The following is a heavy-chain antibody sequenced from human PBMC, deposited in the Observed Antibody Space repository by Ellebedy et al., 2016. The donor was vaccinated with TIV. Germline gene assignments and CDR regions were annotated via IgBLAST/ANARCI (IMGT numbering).Heavy chain of an antibody. CDR1: GGSISSFY. V-gene: IGHV4-59*01. J-gene: IGHJ3*01. Sequence: SETLSLXCTVSGGSISSFYWSWIRQSPGKGLEWIGYIYYTGKIYYNPSLKNRVTISVDTSKNQFSLRLSSVTAADTAVYYCARTTAFDVWGQGTMVTVSS. CDR2: IYYTGKI. CDR3: ARTTAFDV. D-gene: IGHD1-14*01.